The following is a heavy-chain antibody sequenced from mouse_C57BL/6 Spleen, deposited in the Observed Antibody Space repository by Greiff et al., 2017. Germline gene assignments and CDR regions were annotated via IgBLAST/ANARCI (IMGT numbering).Heavy chain of an antibody. CDR2: INPSSGYT. Sequence: VQLQQSGAELARPGASVKMSCKASGYTFTSYTMHWVKQRPGQGLEWIGYINPSSGYTKYNQKFKDKATLTADTSSSTAYMQLSSLTSEDSAVYYCARGGGSSDWYFDVWGTGTTVTVSS. V-gene: IGHV1-4*01. CDR1: GYTFTSYT. J-gene: IGHJ1*03. CDR3: ARGGGSSDWYFDV. D-gene: IGHD1-1*01.